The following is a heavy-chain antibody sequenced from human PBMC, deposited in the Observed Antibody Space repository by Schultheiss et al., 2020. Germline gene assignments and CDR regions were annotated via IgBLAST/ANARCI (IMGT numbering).Heavy chain of an antibody. CDR2: ISYDGSNK. CDR3: ARSMGYSGYDWFDYYYYYMDV. D-gene: IGHD5-12*01. CDR1: GFTFSSYG. Sequence: GGSLRLSCAASGFTFSSYGMHWVRQAPGKGLEWVAVISYDGSNKYYADSVKGRFTISRDNSKNTLYLQMNSLRAEDTAVYYCARSMGYSGYDWFDYYYYYMDVWGKGTTVTVSS. J-gene: IGHJ6*03. V-gene: IGHV3-30*03.